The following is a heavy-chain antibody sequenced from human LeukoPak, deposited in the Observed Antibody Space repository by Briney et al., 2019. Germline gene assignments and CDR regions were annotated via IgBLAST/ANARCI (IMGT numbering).Heavy chain of an antibody. CDR2: ISYDGSNK. V-gene: IGHV3-30*04. CDR1: GFTFNNYA. J-gene: IGHJ4*02. D-gene: IGHD6-13*01. CDR3: ARDWIQYSSSWYGGDY. Sequence: GSLRLSCAASGFTFNNYAMHWVRQAPGKGLEWVAVISYDGSNKYYADSVRGRFTISRGNSKNALYLQMDSLRVEDTAVYYCARDWIQYSSSWYGGDYWGQGTLVTVSS.